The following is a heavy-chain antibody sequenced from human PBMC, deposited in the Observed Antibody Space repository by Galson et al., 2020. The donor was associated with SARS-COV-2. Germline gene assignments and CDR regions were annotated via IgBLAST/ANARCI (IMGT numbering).Heavy chain of an antibody. D-gene: IGHD5-18*01. CDR1: GDSVSRDNGA. CDR3: ARDQAYSMDC. Sequence: SQTLSLTCAISGDSVSRDNGAWNWIRQSPSRGLEWLGRTYYRSKRYNDYALSVRGRITINPDTSKNQFSLQLNSVTPEDMAVYYCARDQAYSMDCWGQGTLVTVSS. CDR2: TYYRSKRYN. J-gene: IGHJ1*01. V-gene: IGHV6-1*01.